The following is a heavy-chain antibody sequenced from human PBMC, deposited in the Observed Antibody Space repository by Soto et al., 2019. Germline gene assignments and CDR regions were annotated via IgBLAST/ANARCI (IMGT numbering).Heavy chain of an antibody. V-gene: IGHV4-34*01. CDR3: AREHYYGSTRYYYYYMDV. J-gene: IGHJ6*03. D-gene: IGHD3-10*01. Sequence: PSETLSLTCAVYGGSISGYYWSWIRQPPGKGLEWIGEINHSGSTNYNPSLKSRVTISVDTSKNRFSLKLSSVTAADTAVYYCAREHYYGSTRYYYYYMDVWGKGTTVTVSS. CDR2: INHSGST. CDR1: GGSISGYY.